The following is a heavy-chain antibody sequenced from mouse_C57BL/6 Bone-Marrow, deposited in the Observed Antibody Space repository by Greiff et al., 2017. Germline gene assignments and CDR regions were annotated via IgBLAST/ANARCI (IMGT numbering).Heavy chain of an antibody. CDR3: ARVEVYYEYDAWYFDV. D-gene: IGHD2-4*01. V-gene: IGHV5-16*01. CDR1: GFTFSDYY. J-gene: IGHJ1*03. Sequence: DVKLVESEGGLVQPGSSMKLSCTASGFTFSDYYMAWVRQVPEKGLEWVANINYDGSSTYYLDSLKSRFIISRDNAKNILYLQMSSLKSEDTATYYCARVEVYYEYDAWYFDVWGTGTTVTVSS. CDR2: INYDGSST.